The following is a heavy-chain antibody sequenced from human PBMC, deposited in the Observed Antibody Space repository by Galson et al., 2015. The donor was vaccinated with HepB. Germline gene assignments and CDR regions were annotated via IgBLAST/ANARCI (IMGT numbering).Heavy chain of an antibody. D-gene: IGHD3-10*01. J-gene: IGHJ4*02. CDR3: ARYPEILGIPMVRGALDY. CDR2: ISSSTTYI. CDR1: GFTFSSSS. Sequence: SLRLSCAASGFTFSSSSLICVHQPPGKGLEWVPSISSSTTYIYYADSLKRRFTISRDNAKNSLHLQMNSLRVEDTAVYYCARYPEILGIPMVRGALDYWGQGTLVTVSS. V-gene: IGHV3-21*01.